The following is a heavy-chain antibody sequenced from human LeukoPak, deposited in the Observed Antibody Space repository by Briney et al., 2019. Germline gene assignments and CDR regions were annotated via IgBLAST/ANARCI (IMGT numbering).Heavy chain of an antibody. Sequence: PGGSLRLSCAASGFTFSNAWMNWVRQAPGKGLEWVGRIKSKTDGETTDYTAPVKGRFTISRDDSKNTPYLQMNSLKSEDTAMYYCTTRPYSSSSPDYWGQGTLVTVSS. CDR3: TTRPYSSSSPDY. V-gene: IGHV3-15*01. CDR2: IKSKTDGETT. D-gene: IGHD6-6*01. CDR1: GFTFSNAW. J-gene: IGHJ4*02.